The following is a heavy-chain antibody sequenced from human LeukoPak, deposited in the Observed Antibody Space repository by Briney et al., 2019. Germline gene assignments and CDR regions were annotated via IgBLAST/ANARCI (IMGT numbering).Heavy chain of an antibody. CDR1: GFTFSSYS. D-gene: IGHD3-10*01. Sequence: GGSLRLSCAASGFTFSSYSMNWVRQAPGKGLEWVSSISSSSSYIYYADSVKGRFTISRDNAKNSLYLQMNSLRAEDTAVYYCARNHYYARHAFDIWGQGTMVTVSS. J-gene: IGHJ3*02. CDR2: ISSSSSYI. V-gene: IGHV3-21*04. CDR3: ARNHYYARHAFDI.